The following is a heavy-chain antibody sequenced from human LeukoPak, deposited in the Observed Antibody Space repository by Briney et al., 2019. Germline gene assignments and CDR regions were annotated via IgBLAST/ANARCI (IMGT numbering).Heavy chain of an antibody. J-gene: IGHJ4*02. CDR2: ILLDGNNK. D-gene: IGHD4-23*01. Sequence: PGMSVGLSCAASGFIFSTYGMQWVRQARGKGLEGVAHILLDGNNKYYPDAVKGRFTTSRANTKNTLYLQMDSLRADDTAVYYCAKDLGNGRYFDYWGQGTLVTVSS. CDR3: AKDLGNGRYFDY. CDR1: GFIFSTYG. V-gene: IGHV3-33*03.